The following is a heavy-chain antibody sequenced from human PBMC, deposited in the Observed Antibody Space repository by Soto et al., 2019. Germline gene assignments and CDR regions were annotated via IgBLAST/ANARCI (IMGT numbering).Heavy chain of an antibody. V-gene: IGHV3-21*01. Sequence: GGSLRLSCAASGFTFSSYSMNWVRQAPGKGLEWVSSISSSSSYIYYADSVKGRFTISRDNAKNSLYLQMNSLRAADTAVYYCARTHGDYENVFDYWGQGTLVTVSS. CDR2: ISSSSSYI. CDR3: ARTHGDYENVFDY. D-gene: IGHD4-17*01. J-gene: IGHJ4*02. CDR1: GFTFSSYS.